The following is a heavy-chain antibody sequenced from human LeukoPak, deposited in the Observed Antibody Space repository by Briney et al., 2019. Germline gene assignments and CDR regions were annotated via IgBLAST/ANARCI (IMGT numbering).Heavy chain of an antibody. Sequence: GGSLRLSCAASGFHFRRFGLHWVRQAPGKSLEWVAFLWSDGSSTNYADSVKGRFTISRDISKNSLYLQMNSLRAEDTAVYYCARDGPHYDLDVWGQGTTVTVSS. CDR2: LWSDGSST. V-gene: IGHV3-33*01. CDR3: ARDGPHYDLDV. D-gene: IGHD3-3*01. J-gene: IGHJ6*02. CDR1: GFHFRRFG.